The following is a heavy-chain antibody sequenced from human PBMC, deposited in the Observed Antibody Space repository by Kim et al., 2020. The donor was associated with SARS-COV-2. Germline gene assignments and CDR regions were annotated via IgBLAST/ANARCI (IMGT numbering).Heavy chain of an antibody. CDR1: GYSISSSNW. J-gene: IGHJ5*02. CDR2: IYYSGST. Sequence: SETLSLTCAVSGYSISSSNWWGWIRQPPGKGLEWIGDIYYSGSTYYNPSLKSRVTMSVDTSKNQFSLELSSVTAVDTAVYYCAGKGGSSWYVGWFDPWGQGTLVTVSS. D-gene: IGHD6-13*01. V-gene: IGHV4-28*01. CDR3: AGKGGSSWYVGWFDP.